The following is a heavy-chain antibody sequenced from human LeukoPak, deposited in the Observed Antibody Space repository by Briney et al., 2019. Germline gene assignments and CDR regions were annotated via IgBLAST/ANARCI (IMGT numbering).Heavy chain of an antibody. CDR2: INRDGSST. D-gene: IGHD1-1*01. V-gene: IGHV3-74*01. CDR3: AREVVESNWIDY. CDR1: GFTFSTYW. J-gene: IGHJ4*02. Sequence: PGGSLRLSCAASGFTFSTYWMHWVRQAPGKGLVWVSRINRDGSSTSYADSVKGRFTISRDNAKNTLNLQMNSLRAEDMAVYYCAREVVESNWIDYWGQGTLVTVSS.